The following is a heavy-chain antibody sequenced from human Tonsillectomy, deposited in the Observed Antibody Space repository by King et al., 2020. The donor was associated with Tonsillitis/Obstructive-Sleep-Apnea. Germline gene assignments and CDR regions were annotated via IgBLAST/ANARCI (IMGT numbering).Heavy chain of an antibody. J-gene: IGHJ3*02. V-gene: IGHV3-48*02. Sequence: VQLVESGGGLVQPGGSLRLSCAASGFTFSRYSMNWVRQAPGKGLEWVSYIAWDINFMYYADSVKSRFTISRDNANNSLYLQMNSLKDEDTAVYYCARDDRYAFDIWGQGTMVTVSS. CDR2: IAWDINFM. CDR1: GFTFSRYS. CDR3: ARDDRYAFDI.